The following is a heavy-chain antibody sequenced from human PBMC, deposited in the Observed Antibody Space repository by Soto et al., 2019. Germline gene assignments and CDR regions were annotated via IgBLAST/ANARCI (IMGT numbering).Heavy chain of an antibody. CDR2: ISGSGGST. CDR3: AKVTAYFTLLSPYDY. Sequence: GGSLRLSCAASGFTFSSYAMSWVRQAPGKGLEWVSAISGSGGSTYYADSVKGRFTISRDNSKNTLYLQMNSLRAEDTAVYYCAKVTAYFTLLSPYDYWRQRTLVTVSS. CDR1: GFTFSSYA. D-gene: IGHD3-9*01. V-gene: IGHV3-23*01. J-gene: IGHJ4*02.